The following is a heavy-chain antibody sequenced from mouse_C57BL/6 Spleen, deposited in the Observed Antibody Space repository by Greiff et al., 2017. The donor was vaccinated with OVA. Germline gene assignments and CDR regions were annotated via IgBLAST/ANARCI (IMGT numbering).Heavy chain of an antibody. CDR3: SRDYYGYDY. CDR1: GFTFSDHG. D-gene: IGHD1-1*01. CDR2: ISSGSSTI. Sequence: EVQRVESGGGLVKPGGSLKLSCAASGFTFSDHGMHWVRQAPEKGLEWVAYISSGSSTIYYEDTVKGRYTISRDNAKNTLYLQMTSLRSEDTAMYYCSRDYYGYDYWGQGTTLTVSS. J-gene: IGHJ2*01. V-gene: IGHV5-17*01.